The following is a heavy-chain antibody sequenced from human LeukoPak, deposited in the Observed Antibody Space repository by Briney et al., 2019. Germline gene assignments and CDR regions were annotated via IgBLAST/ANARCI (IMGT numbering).Heavy chain of an antibody. V-gene: IGHV1-8*01. J-gene: IGHJ3*02. CDR2: MNPGSGNT. CDR1: GYTFTSYD. CDR3: ARGAYYDLWSGSTQHAFDI. D-gene: IGHD3-3*01. Sequence: GASVKVSCKASGYTFTSYDINWVRQATGQGLEWMGWMNPGSGNTGYAQKFQGRVTMTRDTSIRTAYMKVSSLRSEDTAVYYCARGAYYDLWSGSTQHAFDIWGQGTMVTVSS.